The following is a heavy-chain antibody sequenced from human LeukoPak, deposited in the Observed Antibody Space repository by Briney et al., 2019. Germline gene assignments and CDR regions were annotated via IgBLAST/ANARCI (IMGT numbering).Heavy chain of an antibody. CDR3: ASQGYYSSSWYYFDY. CDR1: GGSISSGSYY. CDR2: IYTSGST. D-gene: IGHD6-13*01. Sequence: SGTLSLTCTVSGGSISSGSYYWSWIRQPAGKGLEWIGRIYTSGSTNYNPSLKSRVTMSVDTSKNQFSLKLSSVTAADTAVYYCASQGYYSSSWYYFDYWGQGTLVTVSS. V-gene: IGHV4-61*02. J-gene: IGHJ4*02.